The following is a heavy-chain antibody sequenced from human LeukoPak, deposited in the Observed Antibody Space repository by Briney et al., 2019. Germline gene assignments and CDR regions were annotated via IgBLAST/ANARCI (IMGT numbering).Heavy chain of an antibody. CDR2: INHSGST. CDR1: GGSFSGYY. J-gene: IGHJ4*02. D-gene: IGHD3-22*01. V-gene: IGHV4-34*01. CDR3: AAMAGYYDSSGPLSG. Sequence: SETLSLTCAVYGGSFSGYYWSWIRQPPGKGLEWIGEINHSGSTNYNPSLKSRVTISVDTSKNQFSLKLSSVTAADTAVYYCAAMAGYYDSSGPLSGWGPGTLVTVSS.